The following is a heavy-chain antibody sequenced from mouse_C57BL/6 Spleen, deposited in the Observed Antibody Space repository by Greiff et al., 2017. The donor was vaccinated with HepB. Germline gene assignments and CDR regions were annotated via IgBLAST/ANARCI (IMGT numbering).Heavy chain of an antibody. J-gene: IGHJ3*01. CDR1: GYTFTSYW. CDR2: IYPGSGST. V-gene: IGHV1-55*01. D-gene: IGHD1-1*01. CDR3: ARGYYYGSSPACFAY. Sequence: QVQLQQPGAELVKPGASVKMSCKASGYTFTSYWITWVKQRPGQGLEWIGDIYPGSGSTNYNEKFKSKATLTVDTSSSTAYMQLSSLKSEDSAVYYCARGYYYGSSPACFAYWGQGTLVTVSA.